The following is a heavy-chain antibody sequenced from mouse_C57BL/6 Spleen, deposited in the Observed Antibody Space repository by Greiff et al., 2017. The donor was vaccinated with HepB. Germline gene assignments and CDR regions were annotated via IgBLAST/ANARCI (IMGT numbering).Heavy chain of an antibody. V-gene: IGHV14-4*01. CDR3: TATVVASSYYLDY. D-gene: IGHD1-1*01. CDR2: IDPENGDT. J-gene: IGHJ2*01. Sequence: EVQLQQSGAELVRPGASVKLSCTASGFNIKDDYMHWVKQRPEQGLEWIGWIDPENGDTEYASKFQGKATITADTSSNTAYLQLSSLTSEDTAVYYCTATVVASSYYLDYWGQGATLTVSS. CDR1: GFNIKDDY.